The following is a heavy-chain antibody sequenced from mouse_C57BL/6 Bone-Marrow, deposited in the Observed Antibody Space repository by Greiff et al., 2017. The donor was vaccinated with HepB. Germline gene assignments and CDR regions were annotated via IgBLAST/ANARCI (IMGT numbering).Heavy chain of an antibody. D-gene: IGHD1-1*01. CDR1: GYTFTGYW. J-gene: IGHJ2*01. CDR3: ARSFITTVVATDFDY. CDR2: ILPGSGST. V-gene: IGHV1-9*01. Sequence: QVQLKQSGAELMKPGASVKLSCKATGYTFTGYWIEWVKQRPGHGLEWIGEILPGSGSTNYNEKFKGKATFTADTSSNTAYMQLSSLTTEDSAIYYCARSFITTVVATDFDYWGQGTTLTVSS.